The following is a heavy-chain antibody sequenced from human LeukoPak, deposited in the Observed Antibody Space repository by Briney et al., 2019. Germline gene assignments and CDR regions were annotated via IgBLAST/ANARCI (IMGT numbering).Heavy chain of an antibody. CDR2: MNPNSGNT. CDR3: ARSGYGGNSFDY. CDR1: GYTFSSYD. D-gene: IGHD4-23*01. J-gene: IGHJ4*02. V-gene: IGHV1-8*01. Sequence: ASVKVSGKASGYTFSSYDINWVRQATGQGLEWMGWMNPNSGNTGYAQKFQGRVTMTRNTSISTAYMELSSLRSEDTAVYYCARSGYGGNSFDYWGQGTLVTVSS.